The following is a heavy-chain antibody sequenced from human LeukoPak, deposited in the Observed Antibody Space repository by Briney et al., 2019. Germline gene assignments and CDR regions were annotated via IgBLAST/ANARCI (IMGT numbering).Heavy chain of an antibody. Sequence: SETLSLTCTVSGGSISSSSYYWGWIRQPPGKGLEWIGSIYYSGSTYYNPSLKSRVTISVDTSKNQFSLKLSSVTAADTAVYYCAGAFPSPKFDPWGQGTLVTVSS. D-gene: IGHD2/OR15-2a*01. CDR1: GGSISSSSYY. V-gene: IGHV4-39*01. CDR2: IYYSGST. J-gene: IGHJ5*02. CDR3: AGAFPSPKFDP.